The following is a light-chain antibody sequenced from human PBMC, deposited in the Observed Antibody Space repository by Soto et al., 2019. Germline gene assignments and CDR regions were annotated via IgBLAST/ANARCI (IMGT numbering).Light chain of an antibody. CDR3: QQRSNWPLIT. Sequence: EMVWTQSPGTLSLSPGEKATLSCRASQSVSSSYLAWYQQKPGQAPRLLIYDASNRATGIPARFSGSGSGTDFTLTISSLEPEDFAVYYCQQRSNWPLITFGQGTRLEIK. CDR1: QSVSSSY. V-gene: IGKV3D-20*02. CDR2: DAS. J-gene: IGKJ5*01.